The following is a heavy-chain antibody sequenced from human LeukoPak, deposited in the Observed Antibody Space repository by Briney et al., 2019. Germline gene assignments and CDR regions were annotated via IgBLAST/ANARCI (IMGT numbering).Heavy chain of an antibody. Sequence: GGSLRISCAASGFTFSSYGMHWVRQAPGKGLERVAVIWYDGSNKYYADSVKGRFTISRDNSKNTLYLQMNSLRAEDTAVYYCARGVDGGSYFDYWGQGTLVTVSS. CDR2: IWYDGSNK. CDR3: ARGVDGGSYFDY. J-gene: IGHJ4*02. D-gene: IGHD1-26*01. V-gene: IGHV3-33*01. CDR1: GFTFSSYG.